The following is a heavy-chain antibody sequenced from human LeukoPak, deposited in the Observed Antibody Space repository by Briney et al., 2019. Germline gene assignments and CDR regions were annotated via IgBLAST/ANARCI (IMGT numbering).Heavy chain of an antibody. V-gene: IGHV3-23*01. D-gene: IGHD2-2*01. Sequence: GGSLRLSCAASGFTFSSYAMSWVRQAPGKGLEWVSGISGSGGTTYHVDSVKGRFTISRDNSKITLYLQMNSLRAEDTAVYYCAKAREVVLVGTFDYWGQGTLVTVSS. CDR2: ISGSGGTT. CDR1: GFTFSSYA. CDR3: AKAREVVLVGTFDY. J-gene: IGHJ4*02.